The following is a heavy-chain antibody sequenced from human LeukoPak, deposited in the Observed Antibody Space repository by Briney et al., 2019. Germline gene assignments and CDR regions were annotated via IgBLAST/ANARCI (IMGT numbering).Heavy chain of an antibody. D-gene: IGHD1-26*01. CDR2: ITNSGGGT. J-gene: IGHJ4*02. CDR1: GFTFSSYA. Sequence: GGSLRLSCEASGFTFSSYAMTWVRQAPGKGLEWVSAITNSGGGTYYADSVKGRFTISRDNSKNTLYLQMNSLKAEDTAVYYCVKFVGAKGYWVQGTLVTVSS. CDR3: VKFVGAKGY. V-gene: IGHV3-23*01.